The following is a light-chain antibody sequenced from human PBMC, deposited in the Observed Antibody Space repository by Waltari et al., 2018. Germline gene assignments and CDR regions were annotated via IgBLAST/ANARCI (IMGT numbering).Light chain of an antibody. J-gene: IGKJ1*01. V-gene: IGKV1-5*03. CDR1: QTILRY. CDR3: QQYNDYSWT. CDR2: RAS. Sequence: DIQMTHSPSTLSASVGDRVILTCRASQTILRYLAWYQQKPGKAPTLLIYRASNLETGVPSRFSGSGSGTEFTLTISSLQPDDFATYYCQQYNDYSWTFGQGTKVEI.